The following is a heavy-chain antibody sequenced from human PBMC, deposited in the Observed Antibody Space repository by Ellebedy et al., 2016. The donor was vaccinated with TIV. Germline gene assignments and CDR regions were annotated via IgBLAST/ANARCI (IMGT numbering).Heavy chain of an antibody. J-gene: IGHJ4*02. CDR1: GFTFDDYA. Sequence: SLKISCTASGFTFDDYAMHWVRQAPGKGPEWVSGNSWHSGDIGYADSVKGRFTIARDNAKNTLYLQMNSLRAEDTAVYYCASRGVAVQGADYWGQGTLVTVSS. CDR2: NSWHSGDI. V-gene: IGHV3-9*01. CDR3: ASRGVAVQGADY. D-gene: IGHD3-10*01.